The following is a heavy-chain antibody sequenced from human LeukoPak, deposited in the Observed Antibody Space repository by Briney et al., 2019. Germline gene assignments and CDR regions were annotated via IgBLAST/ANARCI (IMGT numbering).Heavy chain of an antibody. J-gene: IGHJ3*02. D-gene: IGHD3-22*01. Sequence: GGSLRLSCAASGFTFSNAWMSWVRQAPGKGLEWVGRIKSKTDGGTTDYAAPVKGRFTISRDDSKNTLYLQMNSLKTEDTAVYYCTRVLLYYYDSSGPDAFDIWGQGTMVTVSS. CDR1: GFTFSNAW. CDR3: TRVLLYYYDSSGPDAFDI. V-gene: IGHV3-15*01. CDR2: IKSKTDGGTT.